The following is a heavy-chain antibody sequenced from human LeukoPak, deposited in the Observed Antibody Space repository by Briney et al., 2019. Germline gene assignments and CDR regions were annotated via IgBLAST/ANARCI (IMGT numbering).Heavy chain of an antibody. CDR1: GFTFRGYS. CDR2: ITSSSSAI. V-gene: IGHV3-48*04. J-gene: IGHJ4*02. D-gene: IGHD6-13*01. Sequence: GGSLRLSCAASGFTFRGYSMNWVRQAPGKGLEWVSYITSSSSAIYYADSVKGRFTISRDNAKNSLYLQMNSLRAEDTAVYYCARDLLIARSGQQLAFGYDYWGQGTLVTVSS. CDR3: ARDLLIARSGQQLAFGYDY.